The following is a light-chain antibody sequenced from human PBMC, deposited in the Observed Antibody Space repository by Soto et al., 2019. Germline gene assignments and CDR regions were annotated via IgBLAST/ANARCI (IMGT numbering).Light chain of an antibody. CDR1: SGRSSYA. J-gene: IGLJ2*01. CDR3: QTWGTGIHVV. Sequence: QLVVTQSPSASAPLGASVKLTCTLSSGRSSYAIAWHQQQPEKGPRYLMKLNSDGSHSKGDGIPDRFSGSSSGAERYLTISNLQSDDEADYYCQTWGTGIHVVFGGGTKVTVL. CDR2: LNSDGSH. V-gene: IGLV4-69*01.